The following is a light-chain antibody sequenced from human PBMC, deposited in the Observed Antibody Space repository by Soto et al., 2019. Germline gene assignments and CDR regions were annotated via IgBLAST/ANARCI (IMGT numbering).Light chain of an antibody. CDR3: QQTYSTPRT. J-gene: IGKJ2*01. V-gene: IGKV1-39*01. CDR2: GAS. Sequence: DIQMTQSPSTLSASVGDRVTITCRASQSISQYVNWYQQRPGRAPKFLIYGASSLQSGVPLRFSGSGSGTDFTLTISSLQPEDFATYYCQQTYSTPRTFGPGNKVDIK. CDR1: QSISQY.